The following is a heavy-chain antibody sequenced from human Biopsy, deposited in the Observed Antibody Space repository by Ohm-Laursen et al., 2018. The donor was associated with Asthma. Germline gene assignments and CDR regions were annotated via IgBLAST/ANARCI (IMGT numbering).Heavy chain of an antibody. D-gene: IGHD5-18*01. CDR1: GGSVSSGSHY. J-gene: IGHJ4*02. CDR3: ARDFVDSAMDYFDY. CDR2: ISYSGST. Sequence: SETLSLTRTVSGGSVSSGSHYWSWIRQPPGKGLEWIGYISYSGSTNYNPSLKSRVTISVDTSKNQFSLKLSSVTAADTAVYYCARDFVDSAMDYFDYWGQGTLVTVSS. V-gene: IGHV4-61*01.